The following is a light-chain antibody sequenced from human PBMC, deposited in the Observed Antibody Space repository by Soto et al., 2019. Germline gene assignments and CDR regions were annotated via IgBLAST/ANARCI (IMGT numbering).Light chain of an antibody. Sequence: DIVMTQSPDSLAVSLGERATINCKSSQSVLYSSNNKNYLAWYQQKAGQPPKLLIYWASTRESGVPDRFSGSGSGTDFNLTISSLQAEDVAVYYCQQHYNTPWTFGQGTKVEI. CDR1: QSVLYSSNNKNY. CDR3: QQHYNTPWT. V-gene: IGKV4-1*01. J-gene: IGKJ1*01. CDR2: WAS.